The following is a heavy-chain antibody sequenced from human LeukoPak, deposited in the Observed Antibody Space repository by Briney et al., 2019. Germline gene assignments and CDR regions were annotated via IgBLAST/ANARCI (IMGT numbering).Heavy chain of an antibody. Sequence: GGTLRLSCAASGFTFSSYWMSWVRQAPGKGLEWVANIKQDGSEKYYVDSVKGRFTISRDNAKNSLYLQMNSLRAEDTAVYYCARHRTTYGTAAFDSWGQGTLVTVSS. J-gene: IGHJ4*02. CDR1: GFTFSSYW. CDR2: IKQDGSEK. CDR3: ARHRTTYGTAAFDS. D-gene: IGHD1-14*01. V-gene: IGHV3-7*01.